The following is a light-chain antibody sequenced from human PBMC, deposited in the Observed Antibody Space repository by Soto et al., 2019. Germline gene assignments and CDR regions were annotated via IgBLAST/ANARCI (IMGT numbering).Light chain of an antibody. CDR1: QSISSW. CDR2: DAS. CDR3: HQYNFWPS. V-gene: IGKV1-5*01. J-gene: IGKJ1*01. Sequence: IQMTQSPSTLSASVGDRVTITCRASQSISSWLAWYQQKPGKAPKLLIYDASGLESGVPSRFSGSGSGTEFTLTISSLQPDDFAVYYCHQYNFWPSFGQGTKVDIK.